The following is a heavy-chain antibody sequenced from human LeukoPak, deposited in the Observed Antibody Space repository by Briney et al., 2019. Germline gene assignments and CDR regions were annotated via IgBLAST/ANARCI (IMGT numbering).Heavy chain of an antibody. V-gene: IGHV4-34*01. CDR2: INHSGST. CDR3: ARGHYGDDYFDY. Sequence: SETLSLTCAVYGGSFSGYYWSWIRQPPGKGLEWIGEINHSGSTNYNPSLKSRVTISVDTSKNQFSLKLSSVTAADTAVYYCARGHYGDDYFDYWGQGTLVTVSS. CDR1: GGSFSGYY. D-gene: IGHD4-17*01. J-gene: IGHJ4*02.